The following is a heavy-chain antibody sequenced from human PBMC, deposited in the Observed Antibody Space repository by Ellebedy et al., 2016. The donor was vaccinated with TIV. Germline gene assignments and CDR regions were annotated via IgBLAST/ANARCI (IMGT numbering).Heavy chain of an antibody. CDR1: GFAFGGFA. CDR3: VRTGRPWFDY. V-gene: IGHV3-21*06. Sequence: PGGSLRLSCAASGFAFGGFAMNWVRQAPGKGLEWVSTISTSSSYTKCADSVKGRFTVSRDDAKNSLYLHMNSLKAEDTAVYYCVRTGRPWFDYWGQGTLVTVSS. D-gene: IGHD2-8*02. J-gene: IGHJ4*02. CDR2: ISTSSSYT.